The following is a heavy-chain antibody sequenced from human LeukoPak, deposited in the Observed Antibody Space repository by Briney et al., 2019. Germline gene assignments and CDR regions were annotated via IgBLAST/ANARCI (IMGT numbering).Heavy chain of an antibody. D-gene: IGHD2-15*01. CDR1: GFTFSNYA. Sequence: GGSLRLSCAASGFTFSNYAMTWVRQAPGKGLEWVSAISGSGGSTYYADSVKGRFTISRDNSKNTPYLQMNSLRAEDTAVYYCAKDRVRMSGWFDPWGQGTLVTVSS. V-gene: IGHV3-23*01. CDR2: ISGSGGST. J-gene: IGHJ5*02. CDR3: AKDRVRMSGWFDP.